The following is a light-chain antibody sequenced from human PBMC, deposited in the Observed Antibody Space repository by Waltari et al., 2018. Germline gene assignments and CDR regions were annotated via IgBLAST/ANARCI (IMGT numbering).Light chain of an antibody. Sequence: QSALTQPASVSGSPGQSITISCTGTRSDVGGYNHVSCYQQHPGKAPKLMIYNVSNRPSGVSNRFSGSKSGNTASLTISGLQAEDEADYYCSSYTSSSTRVVFGGGTKLTVL. CDR3: SSYTSSSTRVV. CDR2: NVS. V-gene: IGLV2-14*03. J-gene: IGLJ2*01. CDR1: RSDVGGYNH.